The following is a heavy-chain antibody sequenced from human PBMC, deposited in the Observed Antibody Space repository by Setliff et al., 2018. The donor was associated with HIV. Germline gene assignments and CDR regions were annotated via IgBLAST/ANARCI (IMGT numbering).Heavy chain of an antibody. Sequence: GGSLRLSCAASGFTFSGSALHWVRQASGKGLEWVGRIRSKADNYATAYAASVEGRFNISRDDSKNMAYLQMNSLRTEDTAVYYCTRSAGYGYDYWGQGTLVTVSS. CDR2: IRSKADNYAT. CDR3: TRSAGYGYDY. D-gene: IGHD5-18*01. J-gene: IGHJ4*02. V-gene: IGHV3-73*01. CDR1: GFTFSGSA.